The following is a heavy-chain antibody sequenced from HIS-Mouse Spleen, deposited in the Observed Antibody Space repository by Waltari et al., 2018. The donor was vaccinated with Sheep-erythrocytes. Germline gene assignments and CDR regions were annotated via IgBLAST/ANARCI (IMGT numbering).Heavy chain of an antibody. CDR2: ISDDGSNK. CDR1: GFTFSSYG. D-gene: IGHD1-26*01. J-gene: IGHJ6*02. Sequence: QVQLVESGGGVVQPGRSLRLSCAASGFTFSSYGMHWVRQAPGKGLEWVAVISDDGSNKYYADSVKGRFTISRDNSKNTLYLQMNSLRAEDTAVYYCAKRYSGSYYYYYYYGMDVWGQGP. V-gene: IGHV3-30*18. CDR3: AKRYSGSYYYYYYYGMDV.